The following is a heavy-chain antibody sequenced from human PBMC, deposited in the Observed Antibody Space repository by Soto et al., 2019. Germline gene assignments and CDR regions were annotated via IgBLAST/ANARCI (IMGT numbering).Heavy chain of an antibody. CDR2: ISSSGSTI. CDR1: GFTFSSYE. Sequence: PVGSLRLSCAASGFTFSSYEMNWVRQAPGKGLEWVSYISSSGSTIYYADSVKGRFTISRDSAKNSLYLQMNSLRAEDTAVYYCARDHRNYYDSSGYSDYWGQGTLVTVSS. CDR3: ARDHRNYYDSSGYSDY. V-gene: IGHV3-48*03. J-gene: IGHJ4*02. D-gene: IGHD3-22*01.